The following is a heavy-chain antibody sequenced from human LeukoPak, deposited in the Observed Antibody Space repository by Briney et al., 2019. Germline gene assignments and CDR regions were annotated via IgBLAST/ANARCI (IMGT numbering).Heavy chain of an antibody. CDR1: GFTFSSYA. Sequence: GGSLRLSCAASGFTFSSYAMSWVRQAPGKGLEWVSSISSSSSYIYYADSVKGRFTISRDNAKNSLYLQMNSLRAEDTAVYYCARDSPREYYDFWSGYYTGYYYYGMDVWGQGTTVTVSS. D-gene: IGHD3-3*01. CDR3: ARDSPREYYDFWSGYYTGYYYYGMDV. CDR2: ISSSSSYI. J-gene: IGHJ6*02. V-gene: IGHV3-21*01.